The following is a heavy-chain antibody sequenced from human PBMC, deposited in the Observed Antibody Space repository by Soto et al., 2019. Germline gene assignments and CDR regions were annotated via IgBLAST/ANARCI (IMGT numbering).Heavy chain of an antibody. J-gene: IGHJ4*02. CDR3: AREFRPQNAVATLNYAY. CDR1: GYSFTNYG. CDR2: ISAYNGNT. Sequence: QVQLVQSGAEVRKPGASVKVSCKASGYSFTNYGISWVRQAPGQGLEWMGWISAYNGNTKFAQKVQGRVTMATDTSTTTAYMELRSLRSDDTAVYYCAREFRPQNAVATLNYAYWGQGTLVTVSS. V-gene: IGHV1-18*01. D-gene: IGHD6-19*01.